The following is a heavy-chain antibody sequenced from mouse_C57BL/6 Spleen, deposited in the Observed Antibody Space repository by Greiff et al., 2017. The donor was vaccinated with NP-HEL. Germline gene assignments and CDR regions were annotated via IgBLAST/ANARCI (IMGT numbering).Heavy chain of an antibody. CDR3: AGGYYLWYFDV. Sequence: QVQLQQPGAELVRPGSSVKLSCKASGYTFTSYWMHWVKPRPIQGLEWVGNIDPSDSETHYNQKFKDKATLTVDKSSSTAYMQLSSLTSEDSAVYYCAGGYYLWYFDVWGTGTTVTVSS. CDR2: IDPSDSET. J-gene: IGHJ1*03. D-gene: IGHD2-3*01. CDR1: GYTFTSYW. V-gene: IGHV1-52*01.